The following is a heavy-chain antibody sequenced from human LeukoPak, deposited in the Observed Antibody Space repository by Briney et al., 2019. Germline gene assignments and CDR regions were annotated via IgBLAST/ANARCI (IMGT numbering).Heavy chain of an antibody. V-gene: IGHV3-7*01. D-gene: IGHD4-17*01. Sequence: GGSLRLSCAASGFTFSSYSMNWVRQAPGKGLERVAQIKDDGTEKFYLDSLRGRFTISRDNSKDSLYLHINSLRAEDTAVYYCTRERLYGASALDYWGQGTVVTVSS. CDR1: GFTFSSYS. CDR2: IKDDGTEK. J-gene: IGHJ4*02. CDR3: TRERLYGASALDY.